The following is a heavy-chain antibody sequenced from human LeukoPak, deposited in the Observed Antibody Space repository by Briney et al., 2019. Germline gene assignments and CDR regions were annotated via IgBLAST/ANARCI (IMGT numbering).Heavy chain of an antibody. J-gene: IGHJ4*02. D-gene: IGHD6-13*01. CDR1: GFTFGSYA. V-gene: IGHV3-23*01. CDR2: ISNGGVTT. CDR3: VKLSSGSGSSFGFDS. Sequence: GGSLRLSCAASGFTFGSYAMSWVRQTPGKSLEWVSIISNGGVTTYYADSVRGRFTISRDNSKDLLYLQMDSLRAENTAVYYCVKLSSGSGSSFGFDSWGLGTLVTVSS.